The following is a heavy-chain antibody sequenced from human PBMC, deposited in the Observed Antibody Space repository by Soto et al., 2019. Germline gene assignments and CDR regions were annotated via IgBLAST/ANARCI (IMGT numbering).Heavy chain of an antibody. D-gene: IGHD2-2*01. J-gene: IGHJ6*02. CDR1: GGTFSSYA. CDR2: IIPIFGTA. CDR3: ARVRRAKYCSSTSCYRIYGMDV. Sequence: QVQLVQSGAEVKKPGSSVKVSCKASGGTFSSYAISWVRQAPGQGLEWMGGIIPIFGTANYAQKFQGRVTITADESTSTAYMELSSLRSEDTAVYYCARVRRAKYCSSTSCYRIYGMDVWGQGTTVTVSS. V-gene: IGHV1-69*01.